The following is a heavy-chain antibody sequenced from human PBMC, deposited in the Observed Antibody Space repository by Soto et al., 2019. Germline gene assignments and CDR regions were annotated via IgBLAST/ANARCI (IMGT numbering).Heavy chain of an antibody. CDR3: ARDLSGRADV. Sequence: GGSLRLSCVASEFTFRSYWMHWVRQVPGKGLVWVSRLNEDGSFTTYADSVKGRFTISRDNAKKTLYLQMNSLRAEDTAVYYCARDLSGRADVWGQGTTVTVSS. J-gene: IGHJ6*02. V-gene: IGHV3-74*01. CDR2: LNEDGSFT. D-gene: IGHD3-10*01. CDR1: EFTFRSYW.